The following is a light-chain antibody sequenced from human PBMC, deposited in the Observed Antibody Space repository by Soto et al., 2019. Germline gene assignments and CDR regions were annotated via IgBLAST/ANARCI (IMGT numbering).Light chain of an antibody. CDR2: DAS. J-gene: IGKJ4*01. V-gene: IGKV3-11*01. CDR3: QHRRRWPPGSA. Sequence: ETVLTQSPATLSLSPGEGATLSCRASQSVSSYLAWYQQKPGQAPRLLIYDASNRATGIPARFSGSGSGTDFTPTISSLQPEDFALYYCQHRRRWPPGSAFGGGTKVEIK. CDR1: QSVSSY.